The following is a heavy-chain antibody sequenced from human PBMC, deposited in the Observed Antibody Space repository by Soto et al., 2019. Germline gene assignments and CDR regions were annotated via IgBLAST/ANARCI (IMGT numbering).Heavy chain of an antibody. CDR3: ARVPGVVVSADDAFDI. Sequence: QVQLQESGPGLVKPSGTLSLTCAVSGGSVSSSNWWRWVRQSPGKGLEWMGEIYHSGSTHYNPSLKSRATISLEQSKNQFSLRLTSVTAADTAVYYCARVPGVVVSADDAFDIWGPGTRVIVSS. CDR2: IYHSGST. J-gene: IGHJ3*02. V-gene: IGHV4-4*02. D-gene: IGHD2-21*02. CDR1: GGSVSSSNW.